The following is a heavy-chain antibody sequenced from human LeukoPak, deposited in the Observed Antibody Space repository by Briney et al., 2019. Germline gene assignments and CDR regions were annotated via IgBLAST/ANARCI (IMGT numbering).Heavy chain of an antibody. D-gene: IGHD6-19*01. V-gene: IGHV1-69*01. CDR2: IIPIFGTA. J-gene: IGHJ6*03. Sequence: SVKVSCKASGGTFSSYAISWVRQAPGQGLEWMGGIIPIFGTANYAQKFQGRVTITADESTSTAYMELSSLRSEDTAVYYCLQAVAGTVGRPKPQSYYYMDVWGKGTTVTVSS. CDR3: LQAVAGTVGRPKPQSYYYMDV. CDR1: GGTFSSYA.